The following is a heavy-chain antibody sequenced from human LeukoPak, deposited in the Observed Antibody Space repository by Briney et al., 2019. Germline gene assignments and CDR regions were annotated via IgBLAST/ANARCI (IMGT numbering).Heavy chain of an antibody. D-gene: IGHD2-15*01. Sequence: SETLSLTCTVSGGSISNNGYYWGWIRQPPGKGLEWIGYIYYSGSTNYNPSLKSRVTISVDTSKNQFSLKLSSVTAADTAVYYCAKAVVAATGYYFDYWGQGTLVTVSS. CDR1: GGSISNNGYY. CDR2: IYYSGST. CDR3: AKAVVAATGYYFDY. V-gene: IGHV4-61*08. J-gene: IGHJ4*02.